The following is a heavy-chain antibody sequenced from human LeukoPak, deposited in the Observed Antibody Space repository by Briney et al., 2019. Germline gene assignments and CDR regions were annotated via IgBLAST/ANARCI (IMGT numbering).Heavy chain of an antibody. Sequence: GGSMRLSCAASGFTFDDYAMHWVRQAPGKGLEWVSLISGDGGSTYYADSVKGRFTISRDNSKNSLYLQMNSLRTEDTDLYYCAKSTNYYDSSGRIDYWGQGTLVTVSS. V-gene: IGHV3-43*02. D-gene: IGHD3-22*01. J-gene: IGHJ4*02. CDR3: AKSTNYYDSSGRIDY. CDR1: GFTFDDYA. CDR2: ISGDGGST.